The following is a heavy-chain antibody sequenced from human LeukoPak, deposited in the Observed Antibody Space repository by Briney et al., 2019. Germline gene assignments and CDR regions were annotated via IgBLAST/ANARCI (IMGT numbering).Heavy chain of an antibody. V-gene: IGHV3-30*02. CDR3: ARGRQYVSGWFLFDY. CDR2: IRYDGSNK. CDR1: GFTFSSYG. D-gene: IGHD6-19*01. Sequence: GGSLRLSCAASGFTFSSYGMHWVRQAPGKGLEWVAFIRYDGSNKYYADSVKGRFTISRDNSKNTLYLQMNSLRAEDTAVYYCARGRQYVSGWFLFDYWGQGTLVTVSS. J-gene: IGHJ4*02.